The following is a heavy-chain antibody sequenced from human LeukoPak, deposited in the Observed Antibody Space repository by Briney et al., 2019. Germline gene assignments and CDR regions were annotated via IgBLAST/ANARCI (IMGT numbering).Heavy chain of an antibody. CDR1: GYSISSGYY. J-gene: IGHJ4*02. CDR3: ARGRAFFD. CDR2: IYHSGST. V-gene: IGHV4-38-2*02. D-gene: IGHD3-3*02. Sequence: SETLSLTCTVSGYSISSGYYWGWIRQPPGKGLEWIGSIYHSGSTYYNPSLKSRVTISLDTSKNQFSLKLNSVTAADTAVYYCARGRAFFDWGQGTLVTVSS.